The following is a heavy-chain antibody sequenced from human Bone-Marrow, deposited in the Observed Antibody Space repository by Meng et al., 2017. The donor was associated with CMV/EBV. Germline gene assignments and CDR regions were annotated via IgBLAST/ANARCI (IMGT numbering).Heavy chain of an antibody. CDR3: AKDWRRGYCSSTSCYTSREFDP. CDR2: ISGSGGST. CDR1: GFTFSSYA. V-gene: IGHV3-23*01. Sequence: GESLKISCAASGFTFSSYAMSWVRQAPGKGLEWVSAISGSGGSTYYADSVKGRFTISRDNSKNTLYLQMNSLRAEDTAVYYCAKDWRRGYCSSTSCYTSREFDPWGQGTLVTVDS. J-gene: IGHJ5*02. D-gene: IGHD2-2*02.